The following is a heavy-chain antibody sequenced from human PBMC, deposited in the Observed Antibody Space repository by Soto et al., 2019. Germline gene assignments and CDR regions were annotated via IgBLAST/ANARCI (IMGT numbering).Heavy chain of an antibody. CDR3: ALSGGDLDAFDI. Sequence: QVQLVQSGAEVKKPGSSVKVSCKASGGTFSSYTISWVRQAPGQGLEWMGRIIPILGIANYAQKFQGRVTITADKSTSTAYMELSSLRSEDTAVYCCALSGGDLDAFDIWGQGTMVTVSS. CDR1: GGTFSSYT. V-gene: IGHV1-69*02. CDR2: IIPILGIA. J-gene: IGHJ3*02. D-gene: IGHD3-3*01.